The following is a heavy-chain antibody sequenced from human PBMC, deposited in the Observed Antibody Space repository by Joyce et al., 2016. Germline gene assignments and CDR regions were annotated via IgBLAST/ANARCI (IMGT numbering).Heavy chain of an antibody. Sequence: EVQLVESGGGLVQPGGSLILSGAASGFIFSSKEMNWVRQAPGKGLEWIAYISRTGEFIHYADSWRGRFTISRDNAGSSLYLQMDYLRAEDTAMYFCASPSGAVWGQGSLVTVSS. CDR3: ASPSGAV. CDR1: GFIFSSKE. CDR2: ISRTGEFI. D-gene: IGHD6-19*01. J-gene: IGHJ4*02. V-gene: IGHV3-48*03.